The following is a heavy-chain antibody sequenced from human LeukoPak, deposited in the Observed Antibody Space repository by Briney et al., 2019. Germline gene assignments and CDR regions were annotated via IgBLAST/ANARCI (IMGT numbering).Heavy chain of an antibody. V-gene: IGHV4-4*02. CDR3: SRNTAFDI. CDR1: GGSISSNNW. CDR2: IYHSGST. D-gene: IGHD1/OR15-1a*01. Sequence: PSETLSLTCAVSGGSISSNNWWSWVRQPPGKGLEWIGEIYHSGSTDYNPSLESRVTISVDKSKNQFSLKLSSVTAADTAVYYCSRNTAFDIWGQGTMVTVSS. J-gene: IGHJ3*02.